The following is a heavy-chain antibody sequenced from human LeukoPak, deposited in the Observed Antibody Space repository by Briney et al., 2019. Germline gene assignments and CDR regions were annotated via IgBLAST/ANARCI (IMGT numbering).Heavy chain of an antibody. J-gene: IGHJ5*02. CDR1: GGSISSGGYS. D-gene: IGHD3-3*01. Sequence: SETLSLTCAVSGGSISSGGYSWTWIRQPPGKGLECVGHVYYSGSTYYNPSLKSRVTISVDTSKNQFSLKLSSATAADTAVYYCARESATIQGWFDPWGQGTLVTVSS. CDR2: VYYSGST. CDR3: ARESATIQGWFDP. V-gene: IGHV4-30-4*07.